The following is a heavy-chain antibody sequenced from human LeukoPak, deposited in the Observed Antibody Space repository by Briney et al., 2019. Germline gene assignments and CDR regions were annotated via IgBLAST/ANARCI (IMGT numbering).Heavy chain of an antibody. Sequence: SETLSLTCTVSGGSISSSSYYWGWIRQPPGKGLEWIGSIYYSGSTYYNPSLKSRVTISVDTSKNQFSLKLSSVTAADTAVYYCARGHNRWYRSYFDYWGQGTLVTVSS. V-gene: IGHV4-39*01. CDR3: ARGHNRWYRSYFDY. CDR1: GGSISSSSYY. J-gene: IGHJ4*02. CDR2: IYYSGST. D-gene: IGHD4-23*01.